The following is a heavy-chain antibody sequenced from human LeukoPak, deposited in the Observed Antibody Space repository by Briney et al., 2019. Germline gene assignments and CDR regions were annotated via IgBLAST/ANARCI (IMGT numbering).Heavy chain of an antibody. D-gene: IGHD4-17*01. CDR3: ARTTTLTSLFDY. CDR1: GGTFSSYA. V-gene: IGHV1-2*02. J-gene: IGHJ4*02. Sequence: ASVKVSCKASGGTFSSYAISWVRQAPGQGLEWLGWINLNSGGTRYAQKFQGRVTMTRDTSISTAYMELSRLTFDDTAIHYCARTTTLTSLFDYWGQGTLVTVSS. CDR2: INLNSGGT.